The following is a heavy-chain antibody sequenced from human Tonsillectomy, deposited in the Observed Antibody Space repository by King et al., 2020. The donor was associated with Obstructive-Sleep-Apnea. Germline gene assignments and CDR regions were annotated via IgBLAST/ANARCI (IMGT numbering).Heavy chain of an antibody. CDR3: ARVLGAAGPDYYFAY. V-gene: IGHV4-34*01. CDR2: INHSGST. J-gene: IGHJ4*02. D-gene: IGHD1-26*01. CDR1: GGSFRAYY. Sequence: VQLQQWGAGLLKPSETLSLTCAVYGGSFRAYYWGWIRQPPGKGLEGIGEINHSGSTNCNPSLKRRGTISVDTSRNQFALKLHSVTAADTAVYYCARVLGAAGPDYYFAYWGQGTLVTVSS.